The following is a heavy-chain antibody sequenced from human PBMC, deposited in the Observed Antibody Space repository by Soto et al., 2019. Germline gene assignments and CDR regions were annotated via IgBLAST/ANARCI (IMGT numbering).Heavy chain of an antibody. CDR3: AREVIVPAAIYWFDP. CDR1: GGSISSYC. D-gene: IGHD2-2*01. Sequence: SETLSLTCTVSGGSISSYCWSWIRQPPGKGLEWIGYIYYSGSTNYNPSLKSRVTISVDTSKNQFSLKLNSVTAADTAVYYCAREVIVPAAIYWFDPWGQGTLVTVSS. J-gene: IGHJ5*02. CDR2: IYYSGST. V-gene: IGHV4-59*01.